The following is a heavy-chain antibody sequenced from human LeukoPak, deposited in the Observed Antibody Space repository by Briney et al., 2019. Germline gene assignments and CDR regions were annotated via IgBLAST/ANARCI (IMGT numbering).Heavy chain of an antibody. CDR2: ISSSSSYI. Sequence: NPGGSLRLSCAASGFTFSSYSMNWVRQAPGKGLEWVSSISSSSSYIYYADSVKGRFTISRDNAKNSLYLQMNSLRAEDTAVYYCARDLQDGVPTGYWGQGTLVIVS. CDR3: ARDLQDGVPTGY. D-gene: IGHD4-17*01. V-gene: IGHV3-21*01. J-gene: IGHJ4*02. CDR1: GFTFSSYS.